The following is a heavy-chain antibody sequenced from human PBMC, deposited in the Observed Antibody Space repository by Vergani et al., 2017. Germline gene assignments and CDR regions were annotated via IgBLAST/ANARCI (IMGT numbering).Heavy chain of an antibody. CDR3: ARGVAVAGTNWFDP. J-gene: IGHJ5*02. CDR1: GGSISSSSYY. D-gene: IGHD6-19*01. V-gene: IGHV4-39*07. Sequence: QLQLQESGPGLVKPSETLSLTCTVSGGSISSSSYYWGWIRQPPGKGLEWIGSIYYSGSTYYNPSLKSRVTISVDTSKNQFSLKLSSVTAADTAVYYCARGVAVAGTNWFDPWGQGTLVTVSS. CDR2: IYYSGST.